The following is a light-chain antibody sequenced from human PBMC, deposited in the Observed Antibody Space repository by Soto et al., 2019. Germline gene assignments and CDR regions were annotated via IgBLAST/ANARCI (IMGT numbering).Light chain of an antibody. Sequence: EIVLTQSPAILSLSPGERATLSCRASQSVSSYLAWYQQKPGQAPRLLIYDASNRATGIPARFSGSGSGTDFTLTISSLEPEDFAVYYCQQRSNWLVTFGQGTKVDIK. CDR1: QSVSSY. CDR2: DAS. J-gene: IGKJ1*01. CDR3: QQRSNWLVT. V-gene: IGKV3-11*01.